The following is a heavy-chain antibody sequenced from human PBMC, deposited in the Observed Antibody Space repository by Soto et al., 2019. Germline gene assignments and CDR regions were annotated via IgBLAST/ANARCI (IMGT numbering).Heavy chain of an antibody. CDR3: ARTLLFYGSGTYMGWFDP. CDR2: VSPNSGNR. V-gene: IGHV1-8*02. Sequence: ASVKVSCKASGYIFTSYGITWVRQAPGQGLEWMGWVSPNSGNRRYARKFQDRVTLTRNISTSTVYMELSSLGSEDTAIYYCARTLLFYGSGTYMGWFDPWGQGTLVTVSS. CDR1: GYIFTSYG. J-gene: IGHJ5*01. D-gene: IGHD3-10*01.